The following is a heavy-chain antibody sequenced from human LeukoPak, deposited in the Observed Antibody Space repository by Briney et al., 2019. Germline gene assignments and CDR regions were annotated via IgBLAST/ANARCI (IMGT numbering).Heavy chain of an antibody. D-gene: IGHD3-10*01. CDR2: IYGRGGS. Sequence: SETLSLTCTVSGDSISSGSYYWSWIRQPAGKGLEWIGRIYGRGGSNYNPSLKSRVTISIDKSKNQFSLKMNSVTAADTAVYYCAREPHSMKYYYGSGSLAGILDVWGKGTTVTVSS. J-gene: IGHJ6*04. V-gene: IGHV4-61*10. CDR1: GDSISSGSYY. CDR3: AREPHSMKYYYGSGSLAGILDV.